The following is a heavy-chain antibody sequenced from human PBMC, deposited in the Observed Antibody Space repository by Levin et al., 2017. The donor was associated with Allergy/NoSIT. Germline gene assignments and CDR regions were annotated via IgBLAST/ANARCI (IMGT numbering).Heavy chain of an antibody. V-gene: IGHV3-30*18. CDR2: ISYDGSNK. CDR1: GFTFSSYG. D-gene: IGHD6-13*01. Sequence: GGSLRLSCAASGFTFSSYGMHWVRQAPGKGLEWVAVISYDGSNKYYADSVKGRFTISRDNSKNTLYLQMNSLRAEDTAVYYCAKDRDSSWYPEVYYGMDGWGQGTTVTVSS. J-gene: IGHJ6*02. CDR3: AKDRDSSWYPEVYYGMDG.